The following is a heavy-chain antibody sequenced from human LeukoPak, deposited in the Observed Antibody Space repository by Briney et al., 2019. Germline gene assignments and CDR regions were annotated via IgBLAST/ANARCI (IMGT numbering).Heavy chain of an antibody. CDR3: ARDQGLTAPPPYGLDV. Sequence: SVKVSCKASGGTFSTSAITWVRQAPGQGLEWMGRIIPVLNITTYAQRFQGRVTITADTSTSTVYMELSSLRSEETAVYYCARDQGLTAPPPYGLDVWGQGTTVIVSS. CDR1: GGTFSTSA. J-gene: IGHJ6*02. V-gene: IGHV1-69*04. D-gene: IGHD5-18*01. CDR2: IIPVLNIT.